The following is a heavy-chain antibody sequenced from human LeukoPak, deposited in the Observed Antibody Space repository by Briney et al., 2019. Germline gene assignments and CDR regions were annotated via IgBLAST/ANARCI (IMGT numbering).Heavy chain of an antibody. Sequence: GRSLRLSCAASGFAFSTFAMSWVRQAPGKGLDWVSSISGSGGSTYYADSVKGRFTISRDSSKNTLYLQMNSLRAEDTAVYYCAKGVGTNKGGYYFDYWGQGTPVTVSS. CDR1: GFAFSTFA. CDR2: ISGSGGST. J-gene: IGHJ4*02. V-gene: IGHV3-23*01. D-gene: IGHD1-26*01. CDR3: AKGVGTNKGGYYFDY.